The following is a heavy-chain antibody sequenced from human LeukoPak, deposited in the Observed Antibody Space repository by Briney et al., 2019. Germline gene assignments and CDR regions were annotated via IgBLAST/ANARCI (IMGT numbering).Heavy chain of an antibody. J-gene: IGHJ4*02. CDR3: ARRGVSNVLRYFDWLLYFDY. CDR2: ISSSGSTI. Sequence: GGSLRLSCAASGFTFSDYYMSWIRQAPGKGLEWVSYISSSGSTIYYADSVKGRFTISRDNAKNSLYLQMTSLRAEDTAVYYCARRGVSNVLRYFDWLLYFDYWGQGTLVTVSS. CDR1: GFTFSDYY. V-gene: IGHV3-11*01. D-gene: IGHD3-9*01.